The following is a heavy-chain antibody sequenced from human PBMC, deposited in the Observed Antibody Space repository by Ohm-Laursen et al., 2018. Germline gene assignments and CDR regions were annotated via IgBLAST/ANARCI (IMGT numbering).Heavy chain of an antibody. Sequence: SDTLSLTCTVSGGSISSSSYYWGWIRQPPGKGLEWIGSVHYSGSTYYNPSLRSRVTISVDTSKDQFSLKLSSVTAADTALYYCAVTGRGYSSSYDYWGQGTLVTVSS. D-gene: IGHD6-6*01. CDR1: GGSISSSSYY. CDR3: AVTGRGYSSSYDY. J-gene: IGHJ4*02. V-gene: IGHV4-39*01. CDR2: VHYSGST.